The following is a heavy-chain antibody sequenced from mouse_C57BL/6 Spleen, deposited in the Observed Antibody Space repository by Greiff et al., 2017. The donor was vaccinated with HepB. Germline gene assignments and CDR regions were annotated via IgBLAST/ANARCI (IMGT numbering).Heavy chain of an antibody. J-gene: IGHJ2*01. D-gene: IGHD1-1*01. V-gene: IGHV1-76*01. CDR3: ARCGTTVVAGFDY. CDR1: GYTFTDYY. Sequence: VQLQQSGAELVRPGASVKLSCKASGYTFTDYYINWVKQRPGQGLEWIARIYPGSGNTYYNEKFKGKATLTAEKSSSTAYMQLSSLTSEDSAVYFCARCGTTVVAGFDYWGQGTTLTVSS. CDR2: IYPGSGNT.